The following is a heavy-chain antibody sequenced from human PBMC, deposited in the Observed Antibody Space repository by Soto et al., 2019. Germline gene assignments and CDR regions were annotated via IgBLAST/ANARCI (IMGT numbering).Heavy chain of an antibody. Sequence: QVQLQESGPGLVKHSETLSLTCTVSGGSISSYYWSWIRQPPGKGLEWFGYIYYSGSNNYNPSLKSRDTISVDTSQNQFSLKLSSVTAADTAVYYCARIRNYGDYVWFDPCGQGTLVTVSS. CDR2: IYYSGSN. CDR3: ARIRNYGDYVWFDP. D-gene: IGHD4-17*01. CDR1: GGSISSYY. J-gene: IGHJ5*02. V-gene: IGHV4-59*01.